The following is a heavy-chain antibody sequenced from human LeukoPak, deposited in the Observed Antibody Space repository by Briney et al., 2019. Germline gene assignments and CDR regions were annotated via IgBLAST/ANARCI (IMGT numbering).Heavy chain of an antibody. Sequence: SETLSLTCTVSGGSISSYYWSWIRQPPGKGLEWIGYIYYSGSTNYNPSLKSRVTISVDTSKNQFSLKLSSVTAADTAVYYCARVGNYDILTGYLHYYYYMDVWGKGTTVTVSS. CDR3: ARVGNYDILTGYLHYYYYMDV. J-gene: IGHJ6*03. CDR1: GGSISSYY. CDR2: IYYSGST. D-gene: IGHD3-9*01. V-gene: IGHV4-59*01.